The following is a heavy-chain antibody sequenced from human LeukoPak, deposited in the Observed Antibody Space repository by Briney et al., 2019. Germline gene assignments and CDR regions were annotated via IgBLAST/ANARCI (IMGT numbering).Heavy chain of an antibody. V-gene: IGHV3-23*01. CDR1: GFTFNNYA. CDR2: IGGGGGSS. CDR3: AKRYSTVTTAYGMDV. J-gene: IGHJ6*02. D-gene: IGHD4-17*01. Sequence: GGSLRLSCAASGFTFNNYAMTWVRQAPGKGLEWVSGIGGGGGSSYYADSVKGHFTISRDNSKNTLYLQMNSLRAQDTAVYYCAKRYSTVTTAYGMDVWGQGTTVTVSS.